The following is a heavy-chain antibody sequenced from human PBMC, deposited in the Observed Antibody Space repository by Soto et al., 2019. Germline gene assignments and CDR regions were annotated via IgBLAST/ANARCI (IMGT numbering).Heavy chain of an antibody. Sequence: VASVKVSCKASGYTFTGYYMHWVRQAPGQGLEWMGWINPNSGGTNYAQKFQGRVTMTRDTSISTAYMELSRLRSDDTAVYYCARDSNWNLYYYYGMDVWGQGTTVTVSS. D-gene: IGHD1-1*01. J-gene: IGHJ6*02. CDR3: ARDSNWNLYYYYGMDV. CDR1: GYTFTGYY. V-gene: IGHV1-2*02. CDR2: INPNSGGT.